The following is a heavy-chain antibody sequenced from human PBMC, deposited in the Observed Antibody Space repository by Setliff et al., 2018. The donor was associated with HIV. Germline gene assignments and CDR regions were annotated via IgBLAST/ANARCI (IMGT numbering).Heavy chain of an antibody. V-gene: IGHV1-3*01. D-gene: IGHD5-12*01. CDR1: GYTFTNYA. J-gene: IGHJ4*02. Sequence: GASVKVSCKASGYTFTNYAMHWVRQAPGQRLEWMGWINAGNGNIEYSQKFQGRVTISRDTSASTAYMELSSLRSEDTAVYYCARGEVAVDYWGQGTLVTVSS. CDR3: ARGEVAVDY. CDR2: INAGNGNI.